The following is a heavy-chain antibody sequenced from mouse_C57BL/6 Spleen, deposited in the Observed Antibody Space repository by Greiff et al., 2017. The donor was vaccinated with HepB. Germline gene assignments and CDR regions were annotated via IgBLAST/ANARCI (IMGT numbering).Heavy chain of an antibody. CDR3: SRSIYHVYYGYFDY. CDR2: IYHRDGST. CDR1: GYTFTDYT. J-gene: IGHJ2*01. Sequence: VQLQQSDAELVKPGASVKISCKVSGYTFTDYTIHWMKQRPEQGLEWIGYIYHRDGSTKYNEKFKGKATLTADKYSSTAHMQLNSLTSEDSAVNFCSRSIYHVYYGYFDYWGQGTTLTVSS. V-gene: IGHV1-78*01. D-gene: IGHD2-3*01.